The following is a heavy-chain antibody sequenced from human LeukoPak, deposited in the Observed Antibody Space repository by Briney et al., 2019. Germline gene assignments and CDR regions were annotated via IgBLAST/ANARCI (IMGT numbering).Heavy chain of an antibody. J-gene: IGHJ4*02. CDR1: GFTFSWYW. D-gene: IGHD6-13*01. CDR2: IKEDGSIK. V-gene: IGHV3-7*01. CDR3: ARIGYSSSSIDY. Sequence: GVSLRLSCAASGFTFSWYWMSWVRQAPGKGLEWVANIKEDGSIKYYVDSVKGRLTISRDNAKSSVYLQVNSLRAEDTALYYCARIGYSSSSIDYWGQGTLVTVSS.